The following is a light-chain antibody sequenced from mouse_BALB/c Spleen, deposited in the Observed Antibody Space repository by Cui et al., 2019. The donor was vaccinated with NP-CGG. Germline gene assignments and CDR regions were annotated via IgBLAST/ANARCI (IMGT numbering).Light chain of an antibody. J-gene: IGLJ1*01. CDR2: GTN. CDR1: TGTVTTSNY. Sequence: QAVVTQESALTTSPGETVTLTCRSSTGTVTTSNYANWVQEKPDHLFTGLIGGTNNRVPGVPARFSGSLIGDKAALTITGEQTEDEAKYFCALWYSNHWVFGGGTKLTVL. CDR3: ALWYSNHWV. V-gene: IGLV1*01.